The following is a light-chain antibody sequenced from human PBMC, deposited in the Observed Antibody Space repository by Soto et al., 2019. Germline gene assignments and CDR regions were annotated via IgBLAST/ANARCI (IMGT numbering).Light chain of an antibody. J-gene: IGLJ2*01. Sequence: QSVLTQPPSASGTPGQRVTISCSGSTSNIGSNYVYWYQQLPGTAPKLLIYMNNQRPSGVPDRFSGSKSGTSASLAISGLRSEDEADYYCAAWDDSLSGRVFGGGTKPPVL. CDR1: TSNIGSNY. CDR2: MNN. CDR3: AAWDDSLSGRV. V-gene: IGLV1-47*01.